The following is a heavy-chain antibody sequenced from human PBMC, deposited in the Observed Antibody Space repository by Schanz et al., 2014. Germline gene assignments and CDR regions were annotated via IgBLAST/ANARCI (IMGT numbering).Heavy chain of an antibody. CDR1: GLNFDYYG. D-gene: IGHD3-10*01. CDR3: ARGIITMVRGGDVGAFDI. J-gene: IGHJ3*02. Sequence: AQLLESGGGLVQPGGSLRLSCATSGLNFDYYGMNWVRQAPGKGLEWVANIGYDGSEKYYVDSVKGRFTISRDNSKNTLYLQMNSLRAEDTAVYYCARGIITMVRGGDVGAFDIWGQGTMVTVSS. V-gene: IGHV3-30*02. CDR2: IGYDGSEK.